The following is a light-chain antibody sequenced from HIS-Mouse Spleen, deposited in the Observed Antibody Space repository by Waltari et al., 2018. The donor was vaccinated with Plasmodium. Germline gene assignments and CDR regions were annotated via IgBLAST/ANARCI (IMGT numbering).Light chain of an antibody. V-gene: IGKV1-39*01. CDR1: QSISSY. CDR3: QQSYSTWT. Sequence: DIQMTQSPSSLSASVGDRVTITCRASQSISSYLNWYQQKPGKAPKLLIYAASSLKSGVPSRVSGSGSGTDFTLTISSLQPEYCATYYCQQSYSTWTFGQGTKVEIK. CDR2: AAS. J-gene: IGKJ1*01.